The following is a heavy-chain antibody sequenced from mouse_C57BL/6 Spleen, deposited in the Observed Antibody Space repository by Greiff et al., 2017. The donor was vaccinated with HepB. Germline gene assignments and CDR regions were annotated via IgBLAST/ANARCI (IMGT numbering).Heavy chain of an antibody. CDR3: ARRASGGNDAMDY. CDR2: IDPSDSYT. Sequence: QVQLQQPGAELVKPGASVKLSCKASGYTFTSYWMQWVKQRPGQGLEWIGEIDPSDSYTNYNQKFKGKATLTVDTSTSTADMQLSSLTSEDAAVYDCARRASGGNDAMDYWGQGTSVTVSS. CDR1: GYTFTSYW. V-gene: IGHV1-50*01. D-gene: IGHD2-1*01. J-gene: IGHJ4*01.